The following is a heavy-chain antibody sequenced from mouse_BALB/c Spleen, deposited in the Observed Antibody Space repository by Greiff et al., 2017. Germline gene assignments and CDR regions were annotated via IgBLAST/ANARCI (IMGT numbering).Heavy chain of an antibody. Sequence: DVQLQESGPGLVKPSQSLSLTCSVTGYSITSGYYWNWIRQFPGNKLEWMGYISYDGSNNYNPSLKNRISITRDTSKNQFFLKLNSVTTEDTATYYCARDGDYDYDGGGFAYWGQGTLVTVSA. J-gene: IGHJ3*01. CDR2: ISYDGSN. CDR3: ARDGDYDYDGGGFAY. CDR1: GYSITSGYY. V-gene: IGHV3-6*02. D-gene: IGHD2-4*01.